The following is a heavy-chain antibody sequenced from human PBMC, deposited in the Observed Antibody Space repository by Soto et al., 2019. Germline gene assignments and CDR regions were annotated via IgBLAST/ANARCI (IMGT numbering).Heavy chain of an antibody. D-gene: IGHD3-3*01. Sequence: GGSLRLSCAASGFTFSSYGMHWVRQAPGKGLEWVAVIWYDGSNKYYADSVKGRFTISRDNSKNTLYLQMNSLRAEDTAVYYCAAEITIFGVVTTTKPRFDYWGQGTLVTVSS. V-gene: IGHV3-33*01. CDR2: IWYDGSNK. CDR3: AAEITIFGVVTTTKPRFDY. CDR1: GFTFSSYG. J-gene: IGHJ4*02.